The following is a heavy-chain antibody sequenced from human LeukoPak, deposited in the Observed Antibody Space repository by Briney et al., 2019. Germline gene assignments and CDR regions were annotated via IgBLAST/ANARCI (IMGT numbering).Heavy chain of an antibody. CDR2: INPSGGST. J-gene: IGHJ5*02. CDR3: VRDGCSSTTNCDENNWFDP. CDR1: GYTFSDYY. D-gene: IGHD2/OR15-2a*01. V-gene: IGHV1-46*04. Sequence: ASVKVSCKASGYTFSDYYMHWVRQAPGQGLEWMGVINPSGGSTRYAQKLQGRVTMTRDMSTSTVDMELSSLRSEDTAVYYCVRDGCSSTTNCDENNWFDPWGQGTLVIVSS.